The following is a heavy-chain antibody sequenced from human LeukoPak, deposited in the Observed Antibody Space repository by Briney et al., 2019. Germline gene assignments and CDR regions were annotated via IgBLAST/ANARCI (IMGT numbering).Heavy chain of an antibody. CDR2: INPNSGGT. CDR1: GYTFTGYY. D-gene: IGHD4-11*01. CDR3: ARLPGTVTSGADFDY. V-gene: IGHV1-2*04. J-gene: IGHJ4*02. Sequence: ASVKVSCKASGYTFTGYYMHWVRQAPGQGLEWMGWINPNSGGTNYAQKFQGWVTMTRDTSISTAYMELSRLRSDDTAVYYCARLPGTVTSGADFDYWGQGTLVTVSS.